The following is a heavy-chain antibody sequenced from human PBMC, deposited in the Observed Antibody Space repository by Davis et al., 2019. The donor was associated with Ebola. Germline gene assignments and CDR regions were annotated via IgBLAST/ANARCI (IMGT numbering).Heavy chain of an antibody. V-gene: IGHV3-30-3*01. CDR1: GFSFSDCA. J-gene: IGHJ6*03. Sequence: GGFLRLSCAASGFSFSDCAMHWVRQAPGKGLEWVAIISYDGGSKFYADSVKGRFTISRDNSKNTLYLQMNSLRAEDTATYYCARDLIYGDYANVAMDVWGKGTTVTVSS. CDR3: ARDLIYGDYANVAMDV. CDR2: ISYDGGSK. D-gene: IGHD4-17*01.